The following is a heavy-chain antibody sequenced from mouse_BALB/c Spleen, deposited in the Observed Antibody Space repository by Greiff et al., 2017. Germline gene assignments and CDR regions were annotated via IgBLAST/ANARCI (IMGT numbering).Heavy chain of an antibody. Sequence: EVKLMESGGGLVQPGGSRKLSCAASGFTFSDYGMAWVRQAPGKGPEWVAFISNLAYSIYYADTVTGRFTISRENAKNTLYLEMSSLRSEDTAMYYCAREGTGSSPPFDYWGQGTTLTVSS. J-gene: IGHJ2*01. CDR1: GFTFSDYG. D-gene: IGHD1-1*01. V-gene: IGHV5-15*02. CDR2: ISNLAYSI. CDR3: AREGTGSSPPFDY.